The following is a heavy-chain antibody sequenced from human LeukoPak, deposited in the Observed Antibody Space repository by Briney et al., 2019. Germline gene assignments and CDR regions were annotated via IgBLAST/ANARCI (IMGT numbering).Heavy chain of an antibody. J-gene: IGHJ4*02. Sequence: PGGSLRLSCAASGFTFSDYYMSWIRQAPGKGLEWVSYISSSGTTIYYADSVQGRFAISRDNARNSLYLQMNSLRAEDTAVYYCAKDLSGTLTYWGQGTLVTVSS. CDR3: AKDLSGTLTY. CDR1: GFTFSDYY. D-gene: IGHD1-26*01. V-gene: IGHV3-11*04. CDR2: ISSSGTTI.